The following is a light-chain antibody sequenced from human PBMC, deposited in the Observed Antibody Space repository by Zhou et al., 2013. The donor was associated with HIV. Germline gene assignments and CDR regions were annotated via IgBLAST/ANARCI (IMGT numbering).Light chain of an antibody. CDR3: QQYESKPPT. CDR2: AAS. V-gene: IGKV1D-16*01. Sequence: DVQMTQSPSSVYASVGDRVIITCRASRNVRSWLAWYQKKGESAPKSLIFAASNLQSGVSSRFTGAGSGTNFTLTINSFQPDDFATYYCQQYESKPPTFGPGTKVDVK. CDR1: RNVRSW. J-gene: IGKJ1*01.